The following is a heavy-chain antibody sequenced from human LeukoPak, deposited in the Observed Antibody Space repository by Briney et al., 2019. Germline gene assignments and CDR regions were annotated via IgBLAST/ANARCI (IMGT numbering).Heavy chain of an antibody. CDR1: GFTFSSYA. D-gene: IGHD1-26*01. Sequence: PGGSLRLSCAASGFTFSSYAMSWVRQAPGKGLEWVSAISGSGGSTYYADSVKGRFTISRDNSKNTLYLQMNSLRAEDTAVYYCAKRAIVEATGTLVDYFDYWGQGTLVTVSS. J-gene: IGHJ4*02. CDR2: ISGSGGST. V-gene: IGHV3-23*01. CDR3: AKRAIVEATGTLVDYFDY.